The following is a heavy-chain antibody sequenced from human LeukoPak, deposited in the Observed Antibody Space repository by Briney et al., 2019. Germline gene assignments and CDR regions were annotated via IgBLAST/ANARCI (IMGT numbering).Heavy chain of an antibody. D-gene: IGHD3-10*01. J-gene: IGHJ3*02. V-gene: IGHV3-30*18. CDR1: GFMFSNYG. Sequence: GGSLRLSCAASGFMFSNYGMQWVRQAPGKGLEWVAVISYDGSNKYYADSVKGRFTISRDNSKNTLYLQMNSLRAEDTAVYYCAKDLRGRYYFGSGSRGGTFDIWGQGTMVTVSS. CDR3: AKDLRGRYYFGSGSRGGTFDI. CDR2: ISYDGSNK.